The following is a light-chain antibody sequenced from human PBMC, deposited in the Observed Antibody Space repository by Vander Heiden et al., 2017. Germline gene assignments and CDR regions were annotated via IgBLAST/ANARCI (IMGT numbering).Light chain of an antibody. Sequence: SYELTQPPSVSVSPGQTARITCSGDALTASQAEWYQHKPSPPPLLVIYKDSERPSGFPERFSGSSSGTTVTLTISGVQAEDEADYYCQSADSSGTYVVFGGGTKLTAL. V-gene: IGLV3-25*03. CDR2: KDS. CDR1: ALTASQ. CDR3: QSADSSGTYVV. J-gene: IGLJ2*01.